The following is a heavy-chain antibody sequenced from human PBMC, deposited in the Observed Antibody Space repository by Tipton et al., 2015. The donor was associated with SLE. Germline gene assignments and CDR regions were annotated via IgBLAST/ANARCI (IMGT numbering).Heavy chain of an antibody. D-gene: IGHD3-3*01. J-gene: IGHJ6*03. Sequence: TLSLTCTVSGASISSYYWSWIRQPPGKGLEWIGYIYYSGSTNYNPSLKSRVTISVDTSKNQFSLKLSSVTAADTAVYYCARGGGIRVLEWDYYYMDVWGKGTTVTVSS. CDR3: ARGGGIRVLEWDYYYMDV. CDR2: IYYSGST. CDR1: GASISSYY. V-gene: IGHV4-59*01.